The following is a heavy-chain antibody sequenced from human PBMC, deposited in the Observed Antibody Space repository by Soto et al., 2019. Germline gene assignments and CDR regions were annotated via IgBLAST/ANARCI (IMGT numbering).Heavy chain of an antibody. V-gene: IGHV1-3*01. Sequence: ASVKVSCKASGYTFTSYAMHWVRQAPGQRLEWMGWINAGNGNTKYSQKFQGRVTITRDTSASTAYMELSSLRSEDTAVYYCARGLIVVVPGYYYYYGMDVWGQGTTVTVSS. J-gene: IGHJ6*02. D-gene: IGHD2-2*01. CDR2: INAGNGNT. CDR3: ARGLIVVVPGYYYYYGMDV. CDR1: GYTFTSYA.